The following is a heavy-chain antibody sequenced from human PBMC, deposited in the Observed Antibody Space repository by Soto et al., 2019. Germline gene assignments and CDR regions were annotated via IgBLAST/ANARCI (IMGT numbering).Heavy chain of an antibody. CDR1: GFTFTSSA. CDR3: AAENSYCSSTSCSPYYYRDV. V-gene: IGHV1-58*02. J-gene: IGHJ6*03. Sequence: SVKVSCKASGFTFTSSAMQWVRQARGQRLEWIGWIVVGSGNTNYAQKFQERVTITRDMSTSTAYMELSSLRSEDTAVYYCAAENSYCSSTSCSPYYYRDVWGKGTTVTVSS. CDR2: IVVGSGNT. D-gene: IGHD2-2*01.